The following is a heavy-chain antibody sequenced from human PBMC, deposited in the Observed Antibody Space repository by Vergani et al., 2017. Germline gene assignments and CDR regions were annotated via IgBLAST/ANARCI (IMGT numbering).Heavy chain of an antibody. V-gene: IGHV3-48*03. Sequence: EVQLVESGGGLVQPGGSLRLSCAASGFTFSSYEMNWVRQAPGKGLEWVSYISSSGSTIYYADSVKGRFTISRDNAKNSLYLQMNSLRAEDTAVYYCARGPYDSSGYYYEGGEDYWGQGTLVTVSS. CDR2: ISSSGSTI. D-gene: IGHD3-22*01. CDR1: GFTFSSYE. J-gene: IGHJ4*02. CDR3: ARGPYDSSGYYYEGGEDY.